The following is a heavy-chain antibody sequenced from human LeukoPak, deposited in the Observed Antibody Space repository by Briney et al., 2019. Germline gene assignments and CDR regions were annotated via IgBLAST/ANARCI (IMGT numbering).Heavy chain of an antibody. J-gene: IGHJ5*02. CDR3: ARGPYSVLWFGELQEGGWFDP. CDR1: GGSISSSSYY. D-gene: IGHD3-10*01. V-gene: IGHV4-39*07. CDR2: IYYSGST. Sequence: SETLSLTCTVSGGSISSSSYYWGWIRQPPGKGLEWIGSIYYSGSTYYNPSLKSRVTISVDTSKNQFSLKLSSVTAADTAVYYCARGPYSVLWFGELQEGGWFDPWGQGTLVTVSS.